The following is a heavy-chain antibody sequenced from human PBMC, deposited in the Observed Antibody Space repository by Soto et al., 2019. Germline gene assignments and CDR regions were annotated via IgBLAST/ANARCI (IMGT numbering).Heavy chain of an antibody. V-gene: IGHV3-13*01. Sequence: GSLRLSCAASGFTFSSYDMHWVRQAPGKGLEWVSAIGTAGDTYYPGSVKGRFTISRENAKNSLYLQMNSLRAEDAAVYYCARKGTCRDTATQTCDYYYYYGMDVWGQGTTVTVS. CDR3: ARKGTCRDTATQTCDYYYYYGMDV. CDR2: IGTAGDT. J-gene: IGHJ6*02. CDR1: GFTFSSYD. D-gene: IGHD5-18*01.